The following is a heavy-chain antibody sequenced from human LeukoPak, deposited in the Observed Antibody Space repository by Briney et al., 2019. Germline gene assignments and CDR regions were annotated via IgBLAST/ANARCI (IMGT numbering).Heavy chain of an antibody. Sequence: SDTLSLTCAVYGGSFSGYFWSWIRQPPGEGLEWIGEISYSGSINDNASLKSRVTISVDTSKNQFSLKLSSVTAVDTAVYYCASFSGITMPPAFDIWGQGTMVTVSS. J-gene: IGHJ3*02. V-gene: IGHV4-34*01. CDR3: ASFSGITMPPAFDI. CDR1: GGSFSGYF. CDR2: ISYSGSI. D-gene: IGHD3-10*01.